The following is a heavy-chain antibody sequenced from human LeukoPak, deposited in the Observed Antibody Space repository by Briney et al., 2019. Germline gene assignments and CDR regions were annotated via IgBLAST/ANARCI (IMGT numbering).Heavy chain of an antibody. CDR1: GYNFISYW. J-gene: IGHJ4*02. V-gene: IGHV5-51*01. CDR2: IYPGDSDT. CDR3: ARRYYDNSGYCLDY. Sequence: GESLKISCKGSGYNFISYWIGWVRQMPGKGLEWMGIIYPGDSDTRYSPSFQGQVTISADKSIGTAYLQWSSLKASDTAMYYCARRYYDNSGYCLDYWGQGTLVTVSS. D-gene: IGHD3-22*01.